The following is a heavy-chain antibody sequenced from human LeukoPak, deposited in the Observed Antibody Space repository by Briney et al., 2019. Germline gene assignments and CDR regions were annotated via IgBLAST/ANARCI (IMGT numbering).Heavy chain of an antibody. CDR1: GFTFSSYG. J-gene: IGHJ3*02. D-gene: IGHD5/OR15-5a*01. CDR3: ANVYERAAFAI. CDR2: ISGSGGST. V-gene: IGHV3-23*01. Sequence: GGSLRLSCAASGFTFSSYGMSWVRQAPGKGLEWVSAISGSGGSTYYADSVKGRFTISRDNSKNTLYLQMNSLRAEDTAVYYCANVYERAAFAIWGQGTMVTVSS.